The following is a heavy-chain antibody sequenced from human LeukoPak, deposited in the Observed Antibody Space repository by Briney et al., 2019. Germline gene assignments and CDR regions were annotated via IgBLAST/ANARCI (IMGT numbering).Heavy chain of an antibody. CDR2: ISSSSSTI. CDR1: GFSVRDHY. J-gene: IGHJ3*02. Sequence: PGGSLRLSCAASGFSVRDHYMNWVRQAPGKGLEWVSYISSSSSTIYYADSVKGRFTISRDNAKNSLYLQMNSLRAEDTAVYYCAKVTTSAFDIWGQGTMVTVSS. V-gene: IGHV3-11*04. D-gene: IGHD4-17*01. CDR3: AKVTTSAFDI.